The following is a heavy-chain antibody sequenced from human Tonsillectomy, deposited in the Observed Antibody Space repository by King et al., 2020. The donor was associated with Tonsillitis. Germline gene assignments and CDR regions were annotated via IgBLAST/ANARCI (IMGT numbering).Heavy chain of an antibody. CDR2: NIPIFGTP. Sequence: VQLVESGAEVKKPGSSVKVSCKASGGPFSTYAITWVRQAPGQGLEWMGANIPIFGTPNYARKFQGRVTITADKTTTTAYMGLSSLRSEDTAVYYCASGEYCTGGSCRFDYWGQGSLVTVSS. D-gene: IGHD2-15*01. CDR3: ASGEYCTGGSCRFDY. V-gene: IGHV1-69*06. CDR1: GGPFSTYA. J-gene: IGHJ4*02.